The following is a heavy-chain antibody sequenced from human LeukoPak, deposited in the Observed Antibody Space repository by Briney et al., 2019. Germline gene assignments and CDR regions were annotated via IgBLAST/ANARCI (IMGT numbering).Heavy chain of an antibody. CDR3: VTGYCSSTSCFY. J-gene: IGHJ4*02. CDR1: GFTFSSYW. V-gene: IGHV3-7*01. Sequence: PGGSLRLSCAASGFTFSSYWMNWARQAPGKGLEWVASINHNGNVNYYVDSVKGRFTISRDNAKNTLYLQMNSLRAEDTAVYYCVTGYCSSTSCFYWGQGTLVTVSS. D-gene: IGHD2-2*01. CDR2: INHNGNVN.